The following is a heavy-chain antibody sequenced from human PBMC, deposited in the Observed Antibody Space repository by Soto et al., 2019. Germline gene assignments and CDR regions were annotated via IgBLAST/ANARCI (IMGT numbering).Heavy chain of an antibody. J-gene: IGHJ4*02. CDR1: GFIFTRYS. Sequence: EVQLVESGGGLVKPGGSLRLSCAASGFIFTRYSMNWVRQAPGKGLEWVSSISSTTIYIYYGDSMKGRFTISRDNAKNSLYLEMNSLRAEDTAVYYCARESEDLTSNFDYWGQGTLVTVSS. CDR2: ISSTTIYI. V-gene: IGHV3-21*06. CDR3: ARESEDLTSNFDY.